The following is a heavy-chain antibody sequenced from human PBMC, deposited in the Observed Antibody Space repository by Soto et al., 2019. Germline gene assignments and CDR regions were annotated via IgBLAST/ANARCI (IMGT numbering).Heavy chain of an antibody. CDR3: AKDLGTDDFWSAYYTYYYMDV. J-gene: IGHJ6*03. CDR2: ISGSGDNK. CDR1: GSTFSSYA. V-gene: IGHV3-23*01. D-gene: IGHD3-3*01. Sequence: EVQLLESGGGLVQPGGSLRLSCAASGSTFSSYALNWVRQAPGKGLEWVSVISGSGDNKYYADSVKGRFAISRDNSKNTLYLQMNSLRAEDTAVYYCAKDLGTDDFWSAYYTYYYMDVWGKGTTVTVSS.